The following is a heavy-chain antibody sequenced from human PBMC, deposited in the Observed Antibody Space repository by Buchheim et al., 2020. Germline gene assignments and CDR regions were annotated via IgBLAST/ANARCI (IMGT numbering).Heavy chain of an antibody. D-gene: IGHD6-13*01. Sequence: EVQLVESGGGLVQPGGSLRLSCVASGFTFSSYWMHWVRQAPGKGLVWVSRINSDGSSTNYADSVKGRFTISSAKAKNTLYLQMNSLRADDTAAYYCARGSSSWYGGVDYWGQGTL. CDR2: INSDGSST. J-gene: IGHJ4*02. CDR1: GFTFSSYW. V-gene: IGHV3-74*01. CDR3: ARGSSSWYGGVDY.